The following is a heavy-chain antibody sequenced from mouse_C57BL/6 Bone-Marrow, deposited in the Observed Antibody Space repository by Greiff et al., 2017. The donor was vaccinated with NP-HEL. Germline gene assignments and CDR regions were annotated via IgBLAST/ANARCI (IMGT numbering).Heavy chain of an antibody. CDR2: IYPRSGNT. Sequence: QVQLQQSGAELARPGASVKLSCKASGYTFTSYGISWVKQRPGQGLEWIGEIYPRSGNTYYNEKFKGTATLTADKSSSTAYMELRSLTSEDAAVYFCARGRLRTFAYWGQGTLVTVSA. V-gene: IGHV1-81*01. CDR3: ARGRLRTFAY. CDR1: GYTFTSYG. D-gene: IGHD2-4*01. J-gene: IGHJ3*01.